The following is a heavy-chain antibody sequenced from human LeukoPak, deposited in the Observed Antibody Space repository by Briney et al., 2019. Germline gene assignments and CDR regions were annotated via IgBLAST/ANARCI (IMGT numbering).Heavy chain of an antibody. CDR2: IYYSGST. J-gene: IGHJ6*03. D-gene: IGHD1-14*01. Sequence: PSETLSLTCTVSGGPISSYYWSWIRQPPGKGLEWIGYIYYSGSTNYNPSLKSRVTISVDTSKNQFSLKLSSVTAADTAVYYCARLHHTVYYYYMDVWGKGTTVTVSS. CDR1: GGPISSYY. V-gene: IGHV4-59*01. CDR3: ARLHHTVYYYYMDV.